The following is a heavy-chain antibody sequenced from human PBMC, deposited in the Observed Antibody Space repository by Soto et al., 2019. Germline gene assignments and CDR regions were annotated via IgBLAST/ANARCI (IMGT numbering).Heavy chain of an antibody. Sequence: ETLSLTCTASGGSISGSYWSWIRQPAWKGLEWIGRIYISGTTNYKPSLKSRVTMSVDTSMNQFSLKLTSVTAADTAVYYCTREPHRPYLSNWFENSGQGTLVAVSS. D-gene: IGHD3-10*01. J-gene: IGHJ5*02. V-gene: IGHV4-4*07. CDR1: GGSISGSY. CDR3: TREPHRPYLSNWFEN. CDR2: IYISGTT.